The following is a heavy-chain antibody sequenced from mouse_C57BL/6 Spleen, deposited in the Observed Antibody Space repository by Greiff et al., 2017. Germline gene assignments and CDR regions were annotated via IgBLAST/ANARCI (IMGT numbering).Heavy chain of an antibody. D-gene: IGHD1-1*01. CDR1: GYTFTSYW. CDR2: IYPGSGST. V-gene: IGHV1-55*01. CDR3: ARGGYYYGSRDYYAMDY. Sequence: QVQLQQPGAELVKPGASVKMSCEASGYTFTSYWITWVKQRPGQGLEWIGDIYPGSGSTNYNEKFKSKATLTVDTSSSTAYMQLSSLTSEDSAVYYCARGGYYYGSRDYYAMDYWGQGTSVTVSS. J-gene: IGHJ4*01.